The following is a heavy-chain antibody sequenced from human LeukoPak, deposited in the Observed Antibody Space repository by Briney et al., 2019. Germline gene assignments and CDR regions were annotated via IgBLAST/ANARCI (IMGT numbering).Heavy chain of an antibody. V-gene: IGHV4-59*01. CDR3: ARGARSGSGSYYRP. CDR1: GGSISSYY. J-gene: IGHJ5*02. CDR2: IYYSGST. Sequence: PSETLSLTCTVSGGSISSYYWSWIRQPPGKGLEWIGYIYYSGSTNYNPSLKSRVTISVDTSKNQFSLKLSSVTAADTAVYYCARGARSGSGSYYRPWGQGTLVTVSS. D-gene: IGHD3-10*01.